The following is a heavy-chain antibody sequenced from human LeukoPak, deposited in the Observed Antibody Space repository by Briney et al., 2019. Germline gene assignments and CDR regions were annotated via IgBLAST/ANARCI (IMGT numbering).Heavy chain of an antibody. Sequence: GGSLRLSCAASGFTFDDYGMSWVRQAPGKGLEWVSGINWNGGSTGYADSVKGRFTISRDNAKNSLYLQMNSLRAEDTAVYYCARGTYDSGGYSRGFNYYYYMDVWGKGTTVTISS. CDR2: INWNGGST. CDR1: GFTFDDYG. CDR3: ARGTYDSGGYSRGFNYYYYMDV. D-gene: IGHD3-22*01. J-gene: IGHJ6*03. V-gene: IGHV3-20*04.